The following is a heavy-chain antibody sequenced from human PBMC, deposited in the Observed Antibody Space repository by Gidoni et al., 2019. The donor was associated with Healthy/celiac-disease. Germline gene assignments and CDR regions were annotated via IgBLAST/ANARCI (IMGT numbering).Heavy chain of an antibody. V-gene: IGHV4-39*01. J-gene: IGHJ6*03. CDR1: GGYISSSSYY. Sequence: QLQLQESGPGLVKPSETLSLTCTVSGGYISSSSYYWGWIRQPPGKGLEWIGSIYYSGSTYYNPSLKSRVTISVDTSKNQFSLKLSSVTAADTAVYYCARLAAAGPRNYYYMDVWGKGTTVTVSS. D-gene: IGHD6-13*01. CDR2: IYYSGST. CDR3: ARLAAAGPRNYYYMDV.